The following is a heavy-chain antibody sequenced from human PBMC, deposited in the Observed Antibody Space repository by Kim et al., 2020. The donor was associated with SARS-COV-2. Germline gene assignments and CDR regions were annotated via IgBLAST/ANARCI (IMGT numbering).Heavy chain of an antibody. CDR1: GFTFSSYE. V-gene: IGHV3-48*03. J-gene: IGHJ4*02. CDR2: ISSSGSTI. D-gene: IGHD6-13*01. CDR3: ARDRSRWYIPVWYFDY. Sequence: GGSLRLSCAASGFTFSSYEMNWVRQAPGKGLEWVSYISSSGSTIYYADSVKGRFTISRDNAKNSLYLQMNSLRAEDTAVYYCARDRSRWYIPVWYFDYWGQGTLVTVSS.